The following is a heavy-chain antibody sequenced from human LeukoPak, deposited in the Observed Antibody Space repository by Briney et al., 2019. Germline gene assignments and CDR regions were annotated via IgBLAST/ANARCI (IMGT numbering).Heavy chain of an antibody. V-gene: IGHV4-39*07. J-gene: IGHJ4*02. D-gene: IGHD3-3*01. CDR3: ARDTHDFWSGYPRINFDY. Sequence: KPSETLSLTCTVSGGSISSSSYYWGWIRQPPGKGLEWIGSIYYSGSTYYNPSLKSRVTISVDTSKNQFSLKLSSVTAADTAVYYCARDTHDFWSGYPRINFDYWGQGTLVTVSS. CDR1: GGSISSSSYY. CDR2: IYYSGST.